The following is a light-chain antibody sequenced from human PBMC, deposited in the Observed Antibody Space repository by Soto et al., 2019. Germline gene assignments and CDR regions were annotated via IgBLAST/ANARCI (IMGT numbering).Light chain of an antibody. V-gene: IGKV3-20*01. CDR1: QSVHFNY. CDR3: QHYDGSPIT. J-gene: IGKJ5*01. CDR2: GAS. Sequence: EVVLTQSPGTLSLSPGERATLSCRASQSVHFNYLAWYRQKPGQAPRLLIYGASSRATGIPDRFRGSGSGTDFTLTISRLEPEDFAVYYCQHYDGSPITFGHGTRLEIK.